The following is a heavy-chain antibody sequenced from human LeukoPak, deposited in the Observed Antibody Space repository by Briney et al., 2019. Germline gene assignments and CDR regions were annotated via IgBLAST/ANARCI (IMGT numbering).Heavy chain of an antibody. CDR3: ATYYDILTGYFPNNDY. Sequence: GRSLGLSCAASGFTFSSYAMHWVRQAPGKGLEWVAVISYDGSNKYYADSVKGRFTISRDNSKNTLYLQMNSLRAEDTAVYYCATYYDILTGYFPNNDYWGQGTLVTVSS. J-gene: IGHJ4*02. V-gene: IGHV3-30*04. CDR2: ISYDGSNK. CDR1: GFTFSSYA. D-gene: IGHD3-9*01.